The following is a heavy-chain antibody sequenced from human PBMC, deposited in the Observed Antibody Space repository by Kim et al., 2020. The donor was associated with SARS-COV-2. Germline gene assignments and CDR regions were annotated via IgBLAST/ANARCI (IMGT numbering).Heavy chain of an antibody. Sequence: SVKVSCKASGGTFGTYPISWVRQAPGQGLEWMGGIIPFFDTTNYAPKFQGRVTMTADESTSTTYMELSCLKSGDTAVYFCASRFFDSSGDYHDYWGHGT. D-gene: IGHD3-22*01. CDR1: GGTFGTYP. CDR3: ASRFFDSSGDYHDY. V-gene: IGHV1-69*13. J-gene: IGHJ4*01. CDR2: IIPFFDTT.